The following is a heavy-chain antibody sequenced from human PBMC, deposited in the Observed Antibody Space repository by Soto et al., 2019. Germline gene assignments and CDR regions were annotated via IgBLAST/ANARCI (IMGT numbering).Heavy chain of an antibody. D-gene: IGHD3-22*01. J-gene: IGHJ4*02. CDR3: ARGERYYYDSSGYFGFDY. CDR2: INAGNGNT. CDR1: GYTFTNYA. V-gene: IGHV1-3*01. Sequence: SCKASGYTFTNYAIHWVRQAPGQRLEWMGWINAGNGNTKYSQKFQGRVTITRDTSATSAYMELSSLRSEDTAVYYCARGERYYYDSSGYFGFDYWGQGTPVTGSS.